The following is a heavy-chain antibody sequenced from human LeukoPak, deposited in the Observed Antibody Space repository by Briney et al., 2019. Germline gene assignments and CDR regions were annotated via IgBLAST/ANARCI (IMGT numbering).Heavy chain of an antibody. CDR1: GYTFTGYY. J-gene: IGHJ5*02. D-gene: IGHD7-27*01. CDR3: ARDRKGTGDRYWFDP. Sequence: ASVKVSCKASGYTFTGYYMHWVRQAPGQGLEWMGWINPNSGGTNYAQKFQGRVTMTRDTSISTAYMELSRLRSDDTAVYYCARDRKGTGDRYWFDPWGQGTLVTVSS. CDR2: INPNSGGT. V-gene: IGHV1-2*02.